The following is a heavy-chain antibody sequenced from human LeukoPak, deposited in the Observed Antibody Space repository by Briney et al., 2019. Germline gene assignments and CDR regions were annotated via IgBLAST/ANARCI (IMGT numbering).Heavy chain of an antibody. Sequence: GGSLRLSCAASGLTFSIYSMNWVRQAPGKGLEWVSYISSSSSTIFYADSVKGRFTISRDSAKNSLDLQMNSLRAEDTAVYYCAKPSGASTGQSPSFDPWGQGALVTVSS. CDR3: AKPSGASTGQSPSFDP. CDR2: ISSSSSTI. J-gene: IGHJ5*02. V-gene: IGHV3-48*01. D-gene: IGHD3-10*01. CDR1: GLTFSIYS.